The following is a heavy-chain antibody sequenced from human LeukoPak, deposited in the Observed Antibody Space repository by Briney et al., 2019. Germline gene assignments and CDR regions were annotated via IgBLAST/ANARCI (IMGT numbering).Heavy chain of an antibody. CDR3: ASHHSGASPSDAFVI. Sequence: SKTLSLTCTVSGGSITSTGFSWDWIRQPTGKELEWIGNFYYSGITYYNPSLRSRVTVSVDTSKNQFSLKLSSVTAADTAVYYCASHHSGASPSDAFVIWGHGTMVTVSS. CDR2: FYYSGIT. J-gene: IGHJ3*02. D-gene: IGHD5-12*01. V-gene: IGHV4-39*01. CDR1: GGSITSTGFS.